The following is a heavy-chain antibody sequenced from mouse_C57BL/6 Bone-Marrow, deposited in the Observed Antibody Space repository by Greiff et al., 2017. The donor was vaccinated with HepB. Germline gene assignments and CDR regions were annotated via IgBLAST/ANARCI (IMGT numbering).Heavy chain of an antibody. V-gene: IGHV5-4*01. CDR2: ISDGGSYT. J-gene: IGHJ3*01. CDR1: GFTFSSYA. CDR3: ARENGYDGRFAY. D-gene: IGHD2-2*01. Sequence: EVMLVESGGGLVKPGGSLKLSCAASGFTFSSYAMSWVRQTPEKRLEWVATISDGGSYTYYPDNVKGRFTISRDNAKNNLYLQMSHLKSEDTAMYYCARENGYDGRFAYWGQGTLVTVSA.